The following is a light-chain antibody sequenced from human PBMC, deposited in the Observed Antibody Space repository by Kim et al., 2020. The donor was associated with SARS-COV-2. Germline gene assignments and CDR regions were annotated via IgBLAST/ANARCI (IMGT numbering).Light chain of an antibody. J-gene: IGLJ2*01. CDR3: SSYASTNTLV. CDR2: EVS. Sequence: QSALTQPASVSGSPGQSITISCTGTSSDVGGYSYVSWYQQHPGKAPKVMIYEVSKRPSGVSNRFSGSKSGNTASLTISGLQAEDEADYYCSSYASTNTLVFGGGTQLTVL. CDR1: SSDVGGYSY. V-gene: IGLV2-14*03.